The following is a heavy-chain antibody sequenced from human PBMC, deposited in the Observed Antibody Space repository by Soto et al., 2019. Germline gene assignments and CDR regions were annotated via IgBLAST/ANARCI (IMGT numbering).Heavy chain of an antibody. V-gene: IGHV3-7*01. CDR2: INQDGSEK. CDR3: ARVGPGTGYYYMVV. CDR1: GFTLGNYW. Sequence: GGSLRLSCAASGFTLGNYWMTWVRQAPGKGLEWLANINQDGSEKYSVDSVKGRFSISRDNAKNSLFLQMNSLRAEDTAVYYCARVGPGTGYYYMVVWGKGTTVTVSS. J-gene: IGHJ6*03. D-gene: IGHD1-1*01.